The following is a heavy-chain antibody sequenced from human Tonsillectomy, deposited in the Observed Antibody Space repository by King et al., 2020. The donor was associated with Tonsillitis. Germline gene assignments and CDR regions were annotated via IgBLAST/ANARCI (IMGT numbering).Heavy chain of an antibody. J-gene: IGHJ1*01. CDR1: GFTFSSYA. V-gene: IGHV3-23*04. CDR3: AKDYYGAGSPEYFHR. Sequence: VQLVESGGGLVQPGGSLRLSSAASGFTFSSYAMSWVRQAPGKGLEWVSTISGSGGITYYADSVKGRFTISRDNSKNTLFLQMNSLRAEDTAVYFCAKDYYGAGSPEYFHRWGQGTLVTVSA. CDR2: ISGSGGIT. D-gene: IGHD3-10*01.